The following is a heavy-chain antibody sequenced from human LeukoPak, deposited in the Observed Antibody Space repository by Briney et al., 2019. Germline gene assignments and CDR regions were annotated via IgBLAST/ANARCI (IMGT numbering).Heavy chain of an antibody. CDR1: GFTFSNAW. CDR3: TSRYSSSWFLIDY. CDR2: IKSKTDGGTT. V-gene: IGHV3-15*01. J-gene: IGHJ4*02. D-gene: IGHD6-13*01. Sequence: GGSLRLSCAASGFTFSNAWMSWVRQAPGKGLEWVGRIKSKTDGGTTDYAAPVKGRFTISRDDSKNTLYLQMNSLKTEDTAVYYCTSRYSSSWFLIDYWGQGTLVTVSS.